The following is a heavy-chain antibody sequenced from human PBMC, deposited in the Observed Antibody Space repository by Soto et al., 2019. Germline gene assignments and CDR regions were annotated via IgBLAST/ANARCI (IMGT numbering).Heavy chain of an antibody. J-gene: IGHJ4*02. CDR1: GYSFTSYW. V-gene: IGHV5-10-1*01. Sequence: GGSLKISCKGSGYSFTSYWISWVRQMPGKGLEWMGRIDPSDSYTNYSPSFQGHVTISAGKSMSTAYLQCSSLKASDTAMHYSARPGGGGNDYWGQGPLVTVSS. CDR2: IDPSDSYT. CDR3: ARPGGGGNDY. D-gene: IGHD2-15*01.